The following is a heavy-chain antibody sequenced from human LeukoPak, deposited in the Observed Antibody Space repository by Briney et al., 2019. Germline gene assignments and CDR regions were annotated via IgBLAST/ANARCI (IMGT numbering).Heavy chain of an antibody. CDR3: ASWQRFLEVHY. D-gene: IGHD3-3*01. J-gene: IGHJ4*02. Sequence: PSETLSLTCTVSDGSISSSSYYWGWIRQPPGKGLEWIGNGYYSGMTHYSPSLKSRATISVDTSKNQFSLNLSSVTAADTAVYYCASWQRFLEVHYRGQGILVTVSS. CDR2: GYYSGMT. CDR1: DGSISSSSYY. V-gene: IGHV4-39*01.